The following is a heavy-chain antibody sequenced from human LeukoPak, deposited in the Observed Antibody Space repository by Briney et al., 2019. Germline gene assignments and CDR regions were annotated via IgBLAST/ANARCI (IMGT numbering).Heavy chain of an antibody. J-gene: IGHJ3*02. Sequence: GGSLRLSCTVSGFTVSSNSMSWVRQAPGKGLEWVSFIYSDNTHYSDSVKGRFTISRDNSKNTLYLQMNSLRAEDTAVYYCARDPTSSWETAFDIWGQGTMVTVSS. V-gene: IGHV3-53*01. D-gene: IGHD1-26*01. CDR3: ARDPTSSWETAFDI. CDR1: GFTVSSNS. CDR2: IYSDNT.